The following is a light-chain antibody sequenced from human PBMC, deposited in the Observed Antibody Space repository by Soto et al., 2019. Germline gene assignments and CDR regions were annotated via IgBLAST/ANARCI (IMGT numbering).Light chain of an antibody. CDR1: QSVGSH. Sequence: EIVLTQSPATLSVSPGERATLSCRASQSVGSHLAWYQHRPGQAPRLLIYGAYYRATGIQDRFSGSGSGTDFTLTIGRLEPEDFAVYYCKQYGSSPITFGQGTRLEIK. J-gene: IGKJ5*01. CDR2: GAY. CDR3: KQYGSSPIT. V-gene: IGKV3-20*01.